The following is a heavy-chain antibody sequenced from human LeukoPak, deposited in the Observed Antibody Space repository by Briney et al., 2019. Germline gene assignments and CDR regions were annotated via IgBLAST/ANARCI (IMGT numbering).Heavy chain of an antibody. CDR2: IYTSGST. D-gene: IGHD3-16*02. V-gene: IGHV4-4*07. Sequence: SETLSLTCTVSGGSISSYYWSWIRQPAGKGLEWIGRIYTSGSTNYNPSLKSRVTMSVDTSKNQFSLKLSSVTAADTAVYYCASSFSYPLLFDYWGQGTLVTVSS. CDR3: ASSFSYPLLFDY. CDR1: GGSISSYY. J-gene: IGHJ4*02.